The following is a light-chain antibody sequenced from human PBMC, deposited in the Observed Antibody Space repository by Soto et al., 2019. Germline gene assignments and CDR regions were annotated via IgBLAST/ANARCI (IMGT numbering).Light chain of an antibody. J-gene: IGKJ1*01. Sequence: DIQMTQSPPTLSASVGDRVNMTCRASQNIGSWLAWYQQQPGKGPKLLINKVSNLESGVTSRISGSGSGTEFTLTISSLQPDDFATYYCLQFNTFPWTFGQGTKVEIK. V-gene: IGKV1-5*03. CDR1: QNIGSW. CDR3: LQFNTFPWT. CDR2: KVS.